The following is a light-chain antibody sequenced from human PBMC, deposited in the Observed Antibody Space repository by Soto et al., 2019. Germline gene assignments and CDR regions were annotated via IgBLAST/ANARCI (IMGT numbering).Light chain of an antibody. J-gene: IGKJ3*01. Sequence: EIVLTQFPATLSLSPGERATLSCRASQSLHSNFLFWYQQKPGQAPRLLISSASRRATGIPDRFSGSGSGTDFTLTISRLDPEDFAVYYCHQSGSSPLTFGPGTKV. CDR2: SAS. CDR3: HQSGSSPLT. CDR1: QSLHSNF. V-gene: IGKV3-20*01.